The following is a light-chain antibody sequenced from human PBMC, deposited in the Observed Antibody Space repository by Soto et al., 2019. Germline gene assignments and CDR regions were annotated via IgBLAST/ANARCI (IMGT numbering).Light chain of an antibody. CDR3: LQDYNYPWT. Sequence: AIQMTQSPSSLSASVGDRVTITCRASQAIRNDLGWYQQKPGKAPNLLIFGASNLQAGVPVRFSASGSGTNFTLTISNLQPEDFASYYCLQDYNYPWTLGQGTKVDIK. CDR1: QAIRND. V-gene: IGKV1-6*01. J-gene: IGKJ1*01. CDR2: GAS.